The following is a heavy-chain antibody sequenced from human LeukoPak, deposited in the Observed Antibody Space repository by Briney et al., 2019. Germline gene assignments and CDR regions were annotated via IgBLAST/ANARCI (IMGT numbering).Heavy chain of an antibody. D-gene: IGHD3-10*01. CDR3: ARGFRGPNFDY. J-gene: IGHJ4*02. V-gene: IGHV4-34*01. Sequence: SETLSLTCAVYGGSFSGYYSSWIRQPPGKGLEWIGGINHSGSTNYNPSLKSRVTISGDTSKNQFSLKLSSVTAADTAVYYCARGFRGPNFDYWGQGTLVTVSS. CDR2: INHSGST. CDR1: GGSFSGYY.